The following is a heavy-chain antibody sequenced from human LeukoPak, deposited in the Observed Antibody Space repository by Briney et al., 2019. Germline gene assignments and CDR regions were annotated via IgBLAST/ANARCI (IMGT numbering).Heavy chain of an antibody. CDR1: GESLSSAH. CDR3: TGGYYEAFDY. D-gene: IGHD3-16*01. J-gene: IGHJ4*02. Sequence: PPEALSLTSAVSGESLSSAHWNWSRQLPGRGLEWIGNVDYNGATNYNPSLQSRITISLDTSNNQFSLTVTAVTAADTALSVCTGGYYEAFDYWGQGRLVTVSS. V-gene: IGHV4-59*03. CDR2: VDYNGAT.